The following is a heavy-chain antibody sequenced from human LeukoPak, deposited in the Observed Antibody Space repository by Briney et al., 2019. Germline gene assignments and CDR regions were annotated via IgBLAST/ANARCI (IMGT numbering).Heavy chain of an antibody. V-gene: IGHV7-4-1*02. CDR2: INTNTGNP. D-gene: IGHD6-13*01. Sequence: ASVKVSCKASGYTFTSYAMNWVRQAPGQGLEWMGWINTNTGNPTYAQGFTGRFVFSLDTSVSTAYLQISSLKAEDTAVYYCATRYSSSWYSMQYYYYYMDVWGKGTTVTISS. CDR3: ATRYSSSWYSMQYYYYYMDV. J-gene: IGHJ6*03. CDR1: GYTFTSYA.